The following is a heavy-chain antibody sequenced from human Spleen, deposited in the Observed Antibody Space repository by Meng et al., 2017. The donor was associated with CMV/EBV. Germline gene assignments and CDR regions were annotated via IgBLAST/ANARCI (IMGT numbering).Heavy chain of an antibody. V-gene: IGHV3-23*01. CDR1: GFTFSSYS. Sequence: GESLKISCAASGFTFSSYSMSWVRQAPGKGLEWVSAIRCSGGKTYYADSVKGRFTISGDNARNTLFLQMNSLRAANTAVYYCAKDFNPSGSYSAFFDYWGQGTLVTVSS. CDR3: AKDFNPSGSYSAFFDY. J-gene: IGHJ4*02. D-gene: IGHD1-26*01. CDR2: IRCSGGKT.